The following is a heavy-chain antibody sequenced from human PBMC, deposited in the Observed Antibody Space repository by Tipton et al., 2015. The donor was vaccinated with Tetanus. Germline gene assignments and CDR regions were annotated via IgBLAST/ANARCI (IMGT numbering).Heavy chain of an antibody. CDR3: AEGRRFCSSNSCHEYYFDS. CDR2: VFDSGTS. D-gene: IGHD2-2*01. V-gene: IGHV4-39*02. CDR1: GGSLSNSEYY. J-gene: IGHJ4*02. Sequence: LSLTCSLSGGSLSNSEYYWAWIRQPPGKGLEWIGSVFDSGTSYYNPSLKSRVTISVDTSKNHFSLRLSSVTAAETAVYYCAEGRRFCSSNSCHEYYFDSWGRGTLVTVSS.